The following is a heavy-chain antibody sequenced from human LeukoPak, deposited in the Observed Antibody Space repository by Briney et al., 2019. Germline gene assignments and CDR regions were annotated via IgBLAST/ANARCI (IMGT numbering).Heavy chain of an antibody. J-gene: IGHJ5*02. D-gene: IGHD3-22*01. CDR3: GRDGLLYYYDSSGNNWFDP. CDR1: GFTFSSYW. Sequence: HPGGSLRLSCAASGFTFSSYWMHWVRQAPGKGLVWVSRINSDGSRTSYEDPVKGRFTISRDNAKKTLYLQMNSRGAEATAVYYCGRDGLLYYYDSSGNNWFDPWGQGTLVTVSS. V-gene: IGHV3-74*01. CDR2: INSDGSRT.